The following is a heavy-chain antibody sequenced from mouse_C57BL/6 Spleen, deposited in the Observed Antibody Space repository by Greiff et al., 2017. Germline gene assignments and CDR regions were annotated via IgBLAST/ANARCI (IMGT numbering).Heavy chain of an antibody. Sequence: QVQLQQPGTELVKPGASVKLSCKASGYTFTSYWMHWVKPRPGQGLEWIGNINPSNGGTNYNEKFKGKATLTVNKSSSTAYMELRSLTSDDSAVYYCARGGLYYYGSNWYFDVWGTGTTVTVSS. CDR1: GYTFTSYW. CDR3: ARGGLYYYGSNWYFDV. J-gene: IGHJ1*03. V-gene: IGHV1-53*01. D-gene: IGHD1-1*01. CDR2: INPSNGGT.